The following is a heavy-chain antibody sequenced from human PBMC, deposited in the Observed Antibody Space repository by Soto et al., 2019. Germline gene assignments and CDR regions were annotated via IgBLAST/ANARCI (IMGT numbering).Heavy chain of an antibody. CDR2: ISAYNGNT. CDR1: GYTFTSYG. D-gene: IGHD6-6*01. J-gene: IGHJ5*02. CDR3: ARVLKFSSATRGVGYWFDP. Sequence: ASVKVSCKASGYTFTSYGISWVRQAPGQGLEWMGWISAYNGNTNYAQKLQGRVTMTTDASTSTAYMELRSLRSDDTAVYYCARVLKFSSATRGVGYWFDPWGQGTLVTVSS. V-gene: IGHV1-18*01.